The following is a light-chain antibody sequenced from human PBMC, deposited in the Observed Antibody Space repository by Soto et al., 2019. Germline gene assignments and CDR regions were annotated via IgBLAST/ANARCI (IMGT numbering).Light chain of an antibody. CDR3: QTWGTGIEV. V-gene: IGLV4-69*01. CDR1: SGHSSYT. CDR2: LNSDGSH. J-gene: IGLJ3*02. Sequence: QPVLTQSPSASASLGASVKLTCTLSSGHSSYTIAWHQQQPEKGPRYLMTLNSDGSHSKGDGIPDRFSGSSSGAERYLSISSLQSEDEADYYCQTWGTGIEVFGGGTKLTLL.